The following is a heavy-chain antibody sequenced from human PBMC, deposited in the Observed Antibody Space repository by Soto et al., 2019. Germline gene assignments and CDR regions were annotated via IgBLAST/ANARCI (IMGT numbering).Heavy chain of an antibody. V-gene: IGHV3-11*01. CDR2: ISSSGDAI. CDR1: GFIFSDHY. J-gene: IGHJ4*02. CDR3: ARPSGYSCFVN. D-gene: IGHD5-18*01. Sequence: PGGSLRLSCEASGFIFSDHYMSWIRQAPGRGLEWLSYISSSGDAIYYADSVKGRFTISRDNAKNSVYLQMNSLRTEDTAVYFCARPSGYSCFVNWGQGTLVTVSS.